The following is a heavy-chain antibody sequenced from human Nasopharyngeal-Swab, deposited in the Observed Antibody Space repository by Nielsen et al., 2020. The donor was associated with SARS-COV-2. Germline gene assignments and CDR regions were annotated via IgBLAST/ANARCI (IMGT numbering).Heavy chain of an antibody. J-gene: IGHJ4*02. V-gene: IGHV3-30-3*01. CDR2: ISYDGSNK. CDR3: ARSEYSSSH. D-gene: IGHD6-6*01. Sequence: WIRQPPGKGLEWVAVISYDGSNKYYADSVKGRFTISRDNSKNTLYLQMNSLGAEDTAVYYCARSEYSSSHWGQGTLVTVSS.